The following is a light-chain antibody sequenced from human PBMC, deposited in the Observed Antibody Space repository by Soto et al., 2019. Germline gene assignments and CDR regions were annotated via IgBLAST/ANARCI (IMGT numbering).Light chain of an antibody. V-gene: IGKV1-39*01. CDR2: AAS. CDR3: QQRYSTPRT. Sequence: EIQRTESPSSLSASVGDRVTITCRASQSISRYLNWYQQKQGKAPKLLIYAASSLQSGVPSRFSGSGSGTDFTITISSLQTEDGSTYDGQQRYSTPRTFGQGTKVDIK. J-gene: IGKJ1*01. CDR1: QSISRY.